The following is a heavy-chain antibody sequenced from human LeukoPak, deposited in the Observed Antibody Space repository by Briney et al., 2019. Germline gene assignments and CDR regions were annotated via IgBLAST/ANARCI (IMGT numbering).Heavy chain of an antibody. Sequence: GGSLRLPCAASGFTFTNYWMIWVRQAPGKGLEWVANINEDGSKKYYVGSVEGRFTISRDNAKNLVFLQMNSLRAEDTAMYYCASSSYSSSSSWGQGTLVTVSS. D-gene: IGHD6-6*01. CDR2: INEDGSKK. V-gene: IGHV3-7*01. J-gene: IGHJ5*02. CDR1: GFTFTNYW. CDR3: ASSSYSSSSS.